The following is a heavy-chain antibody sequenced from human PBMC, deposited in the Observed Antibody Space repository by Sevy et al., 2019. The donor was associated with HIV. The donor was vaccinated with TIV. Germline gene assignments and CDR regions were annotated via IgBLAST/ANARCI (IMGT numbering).Heavy chain of an antibody. Sequence: GGSLRLSCAASGFTFSLYAMNWVRQAPGKGLEWVSSISDSGIDKYYADSMKGRFTISRDNAKNSLYLQINSLRVEDTAVYYCARPSSVRTAGDYWGQGTLVTVSS. CDR1: GFTFSLYA. J-gene: IGHJ4*02. CDR3: ARPSSVRTAGDY. CDR2: ISDSGIDK. D-gene: IGHD6-19*01. V-gene: IGHV3-21*01.